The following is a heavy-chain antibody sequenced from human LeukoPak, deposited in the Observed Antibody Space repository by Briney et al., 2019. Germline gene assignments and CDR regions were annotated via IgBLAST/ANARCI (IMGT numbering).Heavy chain of an antibody. Sequence: GASVKVPCKASGYTFTSYYMHWVRQAPGQGLEWMGIINPSGGSTSYAQKFQGRVTITADESTSTAYMELSSLRSEDTAVYYCARGNYYYYYMDVWGKGTTVTISS. CDR2: INPSGGST. J-gene: IGHJ6*03. CDR3: ARGNYYYYYMDV. CDR1: GYTFTSYY. V-gene: IGHV1-46*01.